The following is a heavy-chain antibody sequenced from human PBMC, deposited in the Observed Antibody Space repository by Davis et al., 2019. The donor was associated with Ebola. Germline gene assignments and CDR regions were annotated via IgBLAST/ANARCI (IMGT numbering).Heavy chain of an antibody. CDR1: GFTFSTYG. CDR3: AKSHSSGYFSGFDY. Sequence: PGGSLRLSCAASGFTFSTYGMHWVRLAPGRGLKWVALISHNGNNKYYADSVKGRFTISRDNSKTTLYLQMDSLSTEDTAVYYCAKSHSSGYFSGFDYWGQGTLVTVSS. J-gene: IGHJ4*02. V-gene: IGHV3-30*18. D-gene: IGHD3-22*01. CDR2: ISHNGNNK.